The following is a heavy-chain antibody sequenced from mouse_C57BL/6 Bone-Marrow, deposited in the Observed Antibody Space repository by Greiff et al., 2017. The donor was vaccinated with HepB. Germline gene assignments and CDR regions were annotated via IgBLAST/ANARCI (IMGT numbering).Heavy chain of an antibody. D-gene: IGHD2-4*01. CDR2: INPNNGGT. Sequence: EVQLQQSGPELVKPGASVKISCKASGYTFTDYYMNWVKQSHGKSLEWIGDINPNNGGTSYNQKFKGKATLTVDKSSSTAYMELRSLTSEDSAVYYCAQIYYDYDDYWGQGTTLTVSS. J-gene: IGHJ2*01. CDR1: GYTFTDYY. CDR3: AQIYYDYDDY. V-gene: IGHV1-26*01.